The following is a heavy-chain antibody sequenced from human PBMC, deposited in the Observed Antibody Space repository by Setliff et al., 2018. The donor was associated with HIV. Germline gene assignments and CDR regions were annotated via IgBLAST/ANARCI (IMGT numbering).Heavy chain of an antibody. V-gene: IGHV4-38-2*02. J-gene: IGHJ5*02. CDR3: ARLRREEQWLVRGWFDP. Sequence: LSLTCTVSGYSISSGYYWGWIRQPPGKGLEWIGSIYYSGSTYYNPSLKSRVTISVDTSKNQFSLKLSSVTAADTAVYYCARLRREEQWLVRGWFDPWGQGTLVTVSS. D-gene: IGHD6-19*01. CDR1: GYSISSGYY. CDR2: IYYSGST.